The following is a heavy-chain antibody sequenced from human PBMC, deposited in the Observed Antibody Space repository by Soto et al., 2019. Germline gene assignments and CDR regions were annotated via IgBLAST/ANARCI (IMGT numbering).Heavy chain of an antibody. V-gene: IGHV1-46*01. CDR2: INPSDGSA. CDR1: GYTFTSLY. J-gene: IGHJ4*01. Sequence: SVKFSCKASGYTFTSLYMHWVRQAPGQGREWRGIINPSDGSATYXXKFQGRVXXTRDESTSTLXMERSXLSSEDTALYYCARLDSSGYLGMYYFDNXX. D-gene: IGHD3-22*01. CDR3: ARLDSSGYLGMYYFDN.